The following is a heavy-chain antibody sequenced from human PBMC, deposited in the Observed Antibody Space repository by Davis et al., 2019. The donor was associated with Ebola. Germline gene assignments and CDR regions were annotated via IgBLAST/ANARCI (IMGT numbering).Heavy chain of an antibody. CDR3: ARGGLMDYGDYYGMDV. V-gene: IGHV1-46*01. Sequence: ASVKVSCKASGYTFTSYYMHWVRQAPGQGLEWMGIINPSGGSTSYAQKFQGRVTMTRDTSTSTVYMELSSLRSEDTAVYYCARGGLMDYGDYYGMDVWGQGTTVTVSS. CDR2: INPSGGST. CDR1: GYTFTSYY. J-gene: IGHJ6*02. D-gene: IGHD3-16*01.